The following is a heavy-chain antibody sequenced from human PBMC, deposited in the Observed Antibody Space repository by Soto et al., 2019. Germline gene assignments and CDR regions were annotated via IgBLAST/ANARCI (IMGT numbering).Heavy chain of an antibody. D-gene: IGHD1-26*01. CDR2: IDPSDSYT. CDR3: ARHLVGATKYYYGMDV. Sequence: PGESRKISCKGSGYSFTSYWISWVRQMPGKGLEWMGRIDPSDSYTNYSPSFQGHVTISADKSISTAYLQWSSLKASDTAMYYCARHLVGATKYYYGMDVWGQGTTVTVSS. V-gene: IGHV5-10-1*01. CDR1: GYSFTSYW. J-gene: IGHJ6*02.